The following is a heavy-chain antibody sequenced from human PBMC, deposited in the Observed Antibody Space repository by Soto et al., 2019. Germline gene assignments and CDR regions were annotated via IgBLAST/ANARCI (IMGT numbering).Heavy chain of an antibody. V-gene: IGHV3-23*01. J-gene: IGHJ6*03. CDR3: ASSGWYGSTRKYYYYMDG. D-gene: IGHD6-19*01. CDR2: SSGSGGST. CDR1: GFTFSSYA. Sequence: EVQLLESGGGLVQPGGSLRLSCAASGFTFSSYAMSWFRQAPGKGLEWVSASSGSGGSTDYADSVKGRFTISRDNSKNTLNLHMNSLRAEDTAVDYCASSGWYGSTRKYYYYMDGWGKGNTVTVSS.